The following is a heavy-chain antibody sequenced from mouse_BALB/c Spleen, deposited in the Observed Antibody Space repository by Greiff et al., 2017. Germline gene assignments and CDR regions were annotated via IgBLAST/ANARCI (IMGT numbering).Heavy chain of an antibody. CDR1: GYSITSDYA. V-gene: IGHV3-2*02. CDR3: ARGYYGTY. CDR2: ISYSGST. D-gene: IGHD2-1*01. J-gene: IGHJ3*01. Sequence: EVQGVESGPGLVKPSQSLSLTCTVTGYSITSDYAWNWIRQFPGNKLEWMGYISYSGSTSYNPSLKSRISITRDTSKNQFFLQLNSVTTEDTATYYCARGYYGTYWGQGTLVTVSA.